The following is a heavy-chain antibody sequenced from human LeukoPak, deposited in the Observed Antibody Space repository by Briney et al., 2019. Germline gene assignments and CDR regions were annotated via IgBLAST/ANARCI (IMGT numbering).Heavy chain of an antibody. CDR2: INWNGGST. CDR1: GFTLDDYG. D-gene: IGHD3-10*01. V-gene: IGHV3-20*04. J-gene: IGHJ4*02. Sequence: GGSLRLSCAASGFTLDDYGMSWVRQAPGKGLEWVSGINWNGGSTGYADSVKGRFTISRDNAKNSLYLQMNSLRAEDTALYYCARDSRYYYGSGSYSYWGQGTLVTVSS. CDR3: ARDSRYYYGSGSYSY.